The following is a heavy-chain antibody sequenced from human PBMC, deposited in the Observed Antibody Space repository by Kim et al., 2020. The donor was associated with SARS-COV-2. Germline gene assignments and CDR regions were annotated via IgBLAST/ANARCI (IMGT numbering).Heavy chain of an antibody. D-gene: IGHD3-22*01. J-gene: IGHJ4*02. Sequence: SVKVSCKASGGTFSSYAISWVRQAPGQGLEWMGRIIPILGIANYAQKFQGRVTITADKSTSTAYMELSSLRSEDTAVYYCASIVVVNEADYWGQGTLVTVSS. V-gene: IGHV1-69*04. CDR1: GGTFSSYA. CDR2: IIPILGIA. CDR3: ASIVVVNEADY.